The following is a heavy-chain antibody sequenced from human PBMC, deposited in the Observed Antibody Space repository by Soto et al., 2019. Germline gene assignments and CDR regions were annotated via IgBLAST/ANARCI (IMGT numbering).Heavy chain of an antibody. CDR2: ISGSGGST. J-gene: IGHJ5*02. V-gene: IGHV3-23*01. CDR3: AKPSLSGYDFWSGYYPFDP. Sequence: GGSLRLSCAASGFTSSSYAMSWVRQAPGKGLELVSAISGSGGSTYYADSVKGRFTISRDNSKNTLYLQMNSLRAEDTAVYYCAKPSLSGYDFWSGYYPFDPWGQGTLVTVSS. D-gene: IGHD3-3*01. CDR1: GFTSSSYA.